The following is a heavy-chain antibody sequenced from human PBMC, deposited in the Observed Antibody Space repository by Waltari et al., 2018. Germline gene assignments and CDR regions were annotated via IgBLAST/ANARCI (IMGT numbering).Heavy chain of an antibody. CDR3: ARDRGRGIYLDS. CDR2: IHSSGRT. Sequence: QLQLQQSGPGLVKPSESLSLTCAVSGDSMGSTSWWSWVRQSPGKGLEWIGQIHSSGRTNYNPSLASRVTVSIDTSNNQFFLRVPSPTAANTAMYYCARDRGRGIYLDSWGQGTLVTVSP. CDR1: GDSMGSTSW. D-gene: IGHD2-15*01. V-gene: IGHV4-4*02. J-gene: IGHJ4*02.